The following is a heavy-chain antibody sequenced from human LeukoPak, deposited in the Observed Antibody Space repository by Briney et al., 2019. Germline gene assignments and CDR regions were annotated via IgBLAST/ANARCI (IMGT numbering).Heavy chain of an antibody. V-gene: IGHV3-64*01. D-gene: IGHD6-19*01. Sequence: GGSLRLSCAVSGFTFSTYAMHWVRQAPGKGLEHVSSITYDGGTTYHANSVKGRFTISRDNSKNTLYLQMGSLRDEDMSVYYCARDEAGYSSDWGQGTLVTVSS. CDR2: ITYDGGTT. CDR1: GFTFSTYA. CDR3: ARDEAGYSSD. J-gene: IGHJ1*01.